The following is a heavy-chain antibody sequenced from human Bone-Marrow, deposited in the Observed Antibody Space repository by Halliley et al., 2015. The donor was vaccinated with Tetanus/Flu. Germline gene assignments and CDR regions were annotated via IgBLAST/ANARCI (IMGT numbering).Heavy chain of an antibody. Sequence: QLVQSGAEVKKPGESLKISCKGSGYTLTNYWIGWVRQMPGKGLEWMGIIYPGDSDTTYSPPFQGQATISVDKSISTAYLQWSSLKASDSAMYYCARSLLGYSYGYYFDYWGQGTLVTVSS. J-gene: IGHJ4*02. D-gene: IGHD5-18*01. V-gene: IGHV5-51*01. CDR3: ARSLLGYSYGYYFDY. CDR2: IYPGDSDT. CDR1: GYTLTNYW.